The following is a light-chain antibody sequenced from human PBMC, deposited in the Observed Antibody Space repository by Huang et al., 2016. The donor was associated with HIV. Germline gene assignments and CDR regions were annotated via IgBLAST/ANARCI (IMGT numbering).Light chain of an antibody. CDR1: QSVSSN. Sequence: EIVMTQSPATLSVSPGERATLSCRARQSVSSNLAWYQQKHGQDTRLLIYGASTRATGIPDRFSGSVSGTEFTLTISSLQSEDFAVYYCQQYNNWPPEYTFGQGTKLEIK. CDR2: GAS. J-gene: IGKJ2*01. CDR3: QQYNNWPPEYT. V-gene: IGKV3-15*01.